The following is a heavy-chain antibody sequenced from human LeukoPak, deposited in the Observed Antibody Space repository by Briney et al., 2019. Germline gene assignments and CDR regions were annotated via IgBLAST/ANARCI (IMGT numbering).Heavy chain of an antibody. J-gene: IGHJ6*02. CDR2: IYSGGNT. CDR1: GFTVSNIY. D-gene: IGHD2-15*01. CDR3: VRGYSFGPYGMDV. V-gene: IGHV3-53*05. Sequence: GGSLRLSCAASGFTVSNIYMTWVRQAPGKGLEWVSVIYSGGNTYYADSVKGRFTISRDNSKNTLYLQMSSLRAEDTAVYFCVRGYSFGPYGMDVWGQGTTVTVSS.